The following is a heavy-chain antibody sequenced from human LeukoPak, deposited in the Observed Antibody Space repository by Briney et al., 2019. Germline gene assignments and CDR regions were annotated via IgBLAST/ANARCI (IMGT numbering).Heavy chain of an antibody. D-gene: IGHD1-26*01. J-gene: IGHJ4*02. CDR2: IKQDGSEK. CDR3: ARDKIVGATHFDY. CDR1: GFTFSGYW. Sequence: GGSLRLSCAASGFTFSGYWMGWVRQAPGKGLEWVANIKQDGSEKYYVDSVKGRFTISRDNAKNSLYLQMNSLRVEDTAVYYCARDKIVGATHFDYWGQGTLVTVSS. V-gene: IGHV3-7*01.